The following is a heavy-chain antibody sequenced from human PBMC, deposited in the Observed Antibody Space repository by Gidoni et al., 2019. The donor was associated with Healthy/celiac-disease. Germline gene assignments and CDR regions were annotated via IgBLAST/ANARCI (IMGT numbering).Heavy chain of an antibody. V-gene: IGHV4-34*01. Sequence: QVQLQQWGAGLLKPSETLSLRCAVYGGSFSGYYWSWIRQPPGQWLEWIGELYHSGSTNYNPSLTSLVTISVDSSKNHFSLKLRSVTAADTAVYYCARGRMGVATRVWFDPWCQGTLVTVSS. CDR2: LYHSGST. J-gene: IGHJ5*02. CDR3: ARGRMGVATRVWFDP. D-gene: IGHD5-12*01. CDR1: GGSFSGYY.